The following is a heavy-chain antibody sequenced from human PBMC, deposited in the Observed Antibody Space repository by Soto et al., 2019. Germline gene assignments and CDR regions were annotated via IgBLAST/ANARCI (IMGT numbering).Heavy chain of an antibody. V-gene: IGHV3-48*01. J-gene: IGHJ4*02. D-gene: IGHD6-13*01. CDR1: GFIYSTYG. Sequence: GGSLRLSCAASGFIYSTYGMHWVRQAPGKGLEWVSYISSASSTKYYADSVMGRFTISRDNAKNSLYLQMNTLRAEDTAVYYCARTLVSSGWCDYWGQGTLVTVSS. CDR3: ARTLVSSGWCDY. CDR2: ISSASSTK.